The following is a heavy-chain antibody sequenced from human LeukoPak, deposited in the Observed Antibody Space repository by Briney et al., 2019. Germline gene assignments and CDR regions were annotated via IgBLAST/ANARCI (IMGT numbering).Heavy chain of an antibody. V-gene: IGHV1-2*02. J-gene: IGHJ6*03. CDR3: ARRSSSSDEPRDYYYMDV. D-gene: IGHD6-6*01. CDR1: GYTFTGYY. Sequence: ASVKVSCKASGYTFTGYYMHWVRQAPGQGLEWMGWINPNSGGTNYAQKFQGRVTMTRDTSISTAYMELSRLRSDDTAVYYCARRSSSSDEPRDYYYMDVWGKGTTVTVSS. CDR2: INPNSGGT.